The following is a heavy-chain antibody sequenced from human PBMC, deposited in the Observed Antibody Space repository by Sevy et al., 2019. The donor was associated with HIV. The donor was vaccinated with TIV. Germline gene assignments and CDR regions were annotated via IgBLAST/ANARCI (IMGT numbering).Heavy chain of an antibody. CDR3: AKEGRRGGREFPNYFDY. Sequence: GGSLRLSCAASGFTFSSYGMHWVRQAPGKGLEWVAVISYDGSNKYYADSVKGRFTISRDNSKNTLYLQMNSLRAEDTAVYYCAKEGRRGGREFPNYFDYWGQGTLVTVSS. CDR1: GFTFSSYG. CDR2: ISYDGSNK. J-gene: IGHJ4*02. D-gene: IGHD3-10*01. V-gene: IGHV3-30*18.